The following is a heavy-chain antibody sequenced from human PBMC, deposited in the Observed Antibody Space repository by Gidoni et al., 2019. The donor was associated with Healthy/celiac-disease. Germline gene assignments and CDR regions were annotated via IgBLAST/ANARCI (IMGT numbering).Heavy chain of an antibody. Sequence: EVQLVESGGGLVQPGGSLRLSCAASGFPFSSYEMNWVRQAPGQGLEWVSYISSSGSTIYYADSVKGRFTISRDNAKNSLYLQMNSLRAEDTAVYYCARDVAYIAARFDYWGQGTLVTVSS. V-gene: IGHV3-48*03. CDR1: GFPFSSYE. D-gene: IGHD6-6*01. CDR3: ARDVAYIAARFDY. CDR2: ISSSGSTI. J-gene: IGHJ4*02.